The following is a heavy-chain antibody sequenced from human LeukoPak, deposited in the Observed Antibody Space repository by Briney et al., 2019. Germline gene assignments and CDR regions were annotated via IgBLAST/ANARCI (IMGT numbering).Heavy chain of an antibody. J-gene: IGHJ4*02. CDR3: ARLSSSSWVDY. CDR2: IYYGGNT. CDR1: GGSISSTSYY. Sequence: PSETLSLTCTVSGGSISSTSYYWGWIRQPPGKGLEWIGNIYYGGNTYYNPSLKSRVTISVDTSKNQFSLKLSSVTAADTAVFYCARLSSSSWVDYWGQGTLVTVSS. D-gene: IGHD6-13*01. V-gene: IGHV4-39*01.